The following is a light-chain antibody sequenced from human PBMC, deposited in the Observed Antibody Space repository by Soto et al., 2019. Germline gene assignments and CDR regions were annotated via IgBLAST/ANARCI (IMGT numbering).Light chain of an antibody. Sequence: ILLTQSPGTLSLSPGERATLSCRASQIVGNAYVAWYQQRPGQVPRLLVYAASRRATGIPDRFSGSGSGTEYTLTINRLEPEDFAVYYCQQYGASRITFGPGTTVDI. CDR2: AAS. J-gene: IGKJ3*01. CDR3: QQYGASRIT. V-gene: IGKV3-20*01. CDR1: QIVGNAY.